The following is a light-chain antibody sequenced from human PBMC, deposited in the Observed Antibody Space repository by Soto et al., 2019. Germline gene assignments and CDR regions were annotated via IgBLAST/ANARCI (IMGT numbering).Light chain of an antibody. CDR1: SSDVGGHNH. CDR3: SSYAGSMNLI. J-gene: IGLJ2*01. V-gene: IGLV2-8*01. Sequence: QSALTQPPSGSGSPGQSVTISCTGSSSDVGGHNHVSWYQQHPGKAPKLMIYEVSKRPSGVPDRFSGSKSVNTASLTVSGLQAEDEADYYCSSYAGSMNLIFGGGTKLTVL. CDR2: EVS.